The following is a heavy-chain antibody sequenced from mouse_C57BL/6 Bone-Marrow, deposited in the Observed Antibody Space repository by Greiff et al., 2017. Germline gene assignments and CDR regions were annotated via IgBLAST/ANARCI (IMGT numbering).Heavy chain of an antibody. CDR2: IYPRSGNT. D-gene: IGHD2-14*01. CDR1: GYTFTSYG. Sequence: VQLQQSGAELARPGASVKLSCKASGYTFTSYGISWVKQRTGQGLEWIGEIYPRSGNTYYNEKFKGKATLTADKSSSTAYMELRSLTSEDSAVYVCARDRRWGRGFAYWGQGTLVTVSA. J-gene: IGHJ3*01. V-gene: IGHV1-81*01. CDR3: ARDRRWGRGFAY.